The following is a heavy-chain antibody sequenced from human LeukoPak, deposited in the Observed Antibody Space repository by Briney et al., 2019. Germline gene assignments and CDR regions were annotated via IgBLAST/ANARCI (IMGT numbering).Heavy chain of an antibody. J-gene: IGHJ4*02. CDR3: ARDMRRGAAAGTLDY. D-gene: IGHD6-13*01. CDR1: GFTFSSYG. CDR2: IWYDGSNK. V-gene: IGHV3-33*01. Sequence: GGSLRLSCAASGFTFSSYGMPWVRQAPGKGLEWVAVIWYDGSNKYYADSVKGRFTISRDNSKNTLYLQMNSLRAEDTAVYYCARDMRRGAAAGTLDYWGQGTLVTVSS.